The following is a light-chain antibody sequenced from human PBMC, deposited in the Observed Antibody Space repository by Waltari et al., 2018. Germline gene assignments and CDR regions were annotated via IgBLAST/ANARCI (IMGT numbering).Light chain of an antibody. J-gene: IGKJ1*01. Sequence: EIVMTQSPATLSVSPGERAPLSCRSSQSVSSKLAWYQQKPGQAPRLLIYDASDRATGIPGRFSGSGSGTDFTLTISSLEPEDFAVYYCQQRSEWPCTFGQGTRVEIK. CDR1: QSVSSK. CDR3: QQRSEWPCT. CDR2: DAS. V-gene: IGKV3-11*01.